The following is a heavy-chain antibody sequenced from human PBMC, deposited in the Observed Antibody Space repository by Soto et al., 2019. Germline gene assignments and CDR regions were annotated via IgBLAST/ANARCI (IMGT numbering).Heavy chain of an antibody. D-gene: IGHD2-21*02. V-gene: IGHV4-59*01. CDR1: GGSISSYY. CDR3: ARGVVVTATYAFDI. J-gene: IGHJ3*02. Sequence: SETLSLTCTVSGGSISSYYWSWIRQPPGKGLEWIGYIYYSGSTNYNPSLKGRVTISVDTSKNQFSLKLSSVTAADTAVYYCARGVVVTATYAFDIWGQGTMVTVS. CDR2: IYYSGST.